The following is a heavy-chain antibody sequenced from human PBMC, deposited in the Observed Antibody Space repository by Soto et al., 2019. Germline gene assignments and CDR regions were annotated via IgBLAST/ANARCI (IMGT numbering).Heavy chain of an antibody. D-gene: IGHD3-10*01. CDR1: GVSVSNNSYY. V-gene: IGHV4-39*02. CDR2: VYYSGSA. Sequence: QLQLLESGPGLVKPSETLSLTCTVSGVSVSNNSYYWGWIRQPPGKRLEWIGSVYYSGSAYYNPSLKSRLTISVDTSMSHFSLKLSSVTAADTAIYYCARRPLVRGIIPYYFDYWGQGTLVTVSS. J-gene: IGHJ4*02. CDR3: ARRPLVRGIIPYYFDY.